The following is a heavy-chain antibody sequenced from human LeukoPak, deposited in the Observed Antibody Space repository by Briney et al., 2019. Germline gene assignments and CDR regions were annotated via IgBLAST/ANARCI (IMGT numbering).Heavy chain of an antibody. V-gene: IGHV3-74*01. CDR3: RSDPIAAAGNLDY. J-gene: IGHJ4*02. D-gene: IGHD6-13*01. CDR2: INTDGSST. CDR1: GFTYNDYW. Sequence: GGSLRLSCAASGFTYNDYWIHWVRQAPGKGLVWVSRINTDGSSTSYADSVKGRFTISRDNAKNTLYLQMNSLRAEDTAVYYCRSDPIAAAGNLDYWGQGTLVTVSS.